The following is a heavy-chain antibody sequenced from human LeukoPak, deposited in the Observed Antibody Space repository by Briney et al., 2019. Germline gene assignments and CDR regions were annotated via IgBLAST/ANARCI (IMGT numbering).Heavy chain of an antibody. CDR2: ISGSGTGT. Sequence: TGGSLRLSCAASGFTFSSYAMSWVRQAPGKGPEWVSLISGSGTGTYCADSVKGRFTISRDNSKNTLYLQMNSLRAEDTAVYYCATRWADWGQGTLVTVSS. V-gene: IGHV3-23*01. CDR3: ATRWAD. CDR1: GFTFSSYA. D-gene: IGHD5-24*01. J-gene: IGHJ4*02.